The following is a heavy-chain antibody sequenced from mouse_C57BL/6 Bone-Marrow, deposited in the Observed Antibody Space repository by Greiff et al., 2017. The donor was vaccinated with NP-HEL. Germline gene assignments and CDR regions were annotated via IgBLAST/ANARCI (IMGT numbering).Heavy chain of an antibody. CDR1: GFTFSSYG. CDR2: ISSGGSYT. Sequence: EVHLVESGGDLVKPGGSLKLSCAASGFTFSSYGMSWVRQTPDKRLEWVATISSGGSYTYYPDSVKGRFTISRDNAKNTLYLQMSSLKSEDTAMYYWARHRAGTGDYWGQGTTLTVSS. V-gene: IGHV5-6*01. J-gene: IGHJ2*01. D-gene: IGHD3-3*01. CDR3: ARHRAGTGDY.